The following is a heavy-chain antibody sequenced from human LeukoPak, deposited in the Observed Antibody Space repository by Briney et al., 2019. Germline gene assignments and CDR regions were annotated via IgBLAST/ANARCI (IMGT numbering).Heavy chain of an antibody. Sequence: ASVKVSCKASGYTFTSYDINWVRQAPGKGLEWMGGFDPEDGETIYAQKFQGRVTMTEDTSTDTAYMELSSLRSEDTAVYYCATGPIVAGYCSSTSCPPWFDPWGQGTLVTVSS. CDR1: GYTFTSYD. V-gene: IGHV1-24*01. CDR2: FDPEDGET. CDR3: ATGPIVAGYCSSTSCPPWFDP. J-gene: IGHJ5*02. D-gene: IGHD2-2*01.